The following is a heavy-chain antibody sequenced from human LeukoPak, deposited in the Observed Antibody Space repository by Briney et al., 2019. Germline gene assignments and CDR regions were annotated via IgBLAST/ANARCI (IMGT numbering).Heavy chain of an antibody. V-gene: IGHV3-7*01. CDR3: ASSVVTEYYFDY. D-gene: IGHD2-21*02. Sequence: GGSLRLSCAASGFTFSSYWMSWVRQAPGKGLEGVANIKQDGSEKYYVDSVKGRFTISRDNAKNSLCLQMNSLRAEDTAVYYCASSVVTEYYFDYWGQGTLVTVSS. J-gene: IGHJ4*02. CDR1: GFTFSSYW. CDR2: IKQDGSEK.